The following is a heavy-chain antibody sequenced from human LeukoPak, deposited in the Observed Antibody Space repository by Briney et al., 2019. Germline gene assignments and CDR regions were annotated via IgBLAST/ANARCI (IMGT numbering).Heavy chain of an antibody. CDR1: GGSISSYY. V-gene: IGHV4-59*01. Sequence: SETLSLTCTVSGGSISSYYWSWIRQPPGKGLEWIGYIYYSGSTYNNPSLKSRVTISVETSKNQFSLKLSSVTAADTAVYYCARGSGYYGSGSNPLGYWGQGTLVTVSS. J-gene: IGHJ4*02. CDR3: ARGSGYYGSGSNPLGY. CDR2: IYYSGST. D-gene: IGHD3-10*01.